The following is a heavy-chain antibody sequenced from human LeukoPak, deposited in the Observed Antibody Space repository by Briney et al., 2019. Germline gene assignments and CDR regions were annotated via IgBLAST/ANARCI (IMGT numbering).Heavy chain of an antibody. D-gene: IGHD1-26*01. J-gene: IGHJ4*02. CDR1: GFTFSSYG. V-gene: IGHV3-30*18. CDR2: ISYDGSNK. Sequence: GGSLRLSCAASGFTFSSYGMHWVRQAPGKGLVWVAVISYDGSNKYYADSVKGRFTISRDNSKNTLYLQMNSLRAEDTAVYYCAKVYRGTYFFDYWGQGTLVTVSS. CDR3: AKVYRGTYFFDY.